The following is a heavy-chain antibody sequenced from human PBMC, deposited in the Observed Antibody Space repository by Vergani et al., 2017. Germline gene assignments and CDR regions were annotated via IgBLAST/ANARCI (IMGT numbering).Heavy chain of an antibody. Sequence: QVQLQESGPGLVKPSETLTLTCDVSDSSIMTNPYWAWIRQPPGKGLEWIGSIFHSGTTHYNPSIESLVTISVETSRNQFSLRLSSVTAADTAVYYCARHNLWGDSQTGIDFWGLGTLVIVSS. CDR2: IFHSGTT. CDR1: DSSIMTNPY. D-gene: IGHD2-21*02. J-gene: IGHJ4*02. CDR3: ARHNLWGDSQTGIDF. V-gene: IGHV4-38-2*01.